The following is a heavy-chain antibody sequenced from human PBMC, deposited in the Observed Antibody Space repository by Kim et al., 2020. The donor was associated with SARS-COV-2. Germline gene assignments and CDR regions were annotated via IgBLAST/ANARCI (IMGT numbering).Heavy chain of an antibody. D-gene: IGHD3-10*01. CDR2: ISAYNGNT. CDR1: GYTFTSYG. J-gene: IGHJ4*02. Sequence: ASVKVSCKASGYTFTSYGISWVRQAPGQGLEWMGWISAYNGNTNYAQKLQGRVTMTTDTSTSTAYMELRSLRSDDTAVYYCARDYGSGSCEVEKDYWGQGTLVTVSS. CDR3: ARDYGSGSCEVEKDY. V-gene: IGHV1-18*01.